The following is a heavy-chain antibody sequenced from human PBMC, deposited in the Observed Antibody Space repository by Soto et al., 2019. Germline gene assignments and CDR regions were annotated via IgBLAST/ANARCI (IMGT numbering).Heavy chain of an antibody. V-gene: IGHV5-10-1*01. D-gene: IGHD1-26*01. CDR1: GYSFTSYW. J-gene: IGHJ3*02. CDR3: ARRYSGSYSAFDI. CDR2: IDPSDSYT. Sequence: SLKISCKGSGYSFTSYWISWVRQMPGKGLEWMGRIDPSDSYTNYSPSFQGHVTISADKSISTAYLQWSSLKASDTAMYYCARRYSGSYSAFDIWGQGTMVTVSS.